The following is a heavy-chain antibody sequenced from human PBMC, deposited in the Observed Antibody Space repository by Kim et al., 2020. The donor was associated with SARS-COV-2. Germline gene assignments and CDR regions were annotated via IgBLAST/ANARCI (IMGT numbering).Heavy chain of an antibody. Sequence: ASVKVSCKASGYAFTTYPMHWVRQAPGQRLEWMGWIKADNSDTTYSQKFQGRVTITRDTSADTAYMXLSSLRSEDTAVYYCARSHXXSGYSSFDYWGQGTXVTLSS. CDR1: GYAFTTYP. D-gene: IGHD3-22*01. J-gene: IGHJ4*02. CDR3: ARSHXXSGYSSFDY. V-gene: IGHV1-3*01. CDR2: IKADNSDT.